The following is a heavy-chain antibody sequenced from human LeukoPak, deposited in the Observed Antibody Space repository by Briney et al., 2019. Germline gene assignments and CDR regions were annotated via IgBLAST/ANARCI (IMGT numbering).Heavy chain of an antibody. Sequence: SETLSLTCAVYGGSFSGYYWSWIRQPPGKGLEWIGEINHSGSTNYNPSLKSRVTISVDTSKNQFSLKLSSVTAADTAVHYCARGRGSGSRKWARFDPWGQGTLVTVSS. CDR2: INHSGST. CDR3: ARGRGSGSRKWARFDP. V-gene: IGHV4-34*01. CDR1: GGSFSGYY. J-gene: IGHJ5*02. D-gene: IGHD1-26*01.